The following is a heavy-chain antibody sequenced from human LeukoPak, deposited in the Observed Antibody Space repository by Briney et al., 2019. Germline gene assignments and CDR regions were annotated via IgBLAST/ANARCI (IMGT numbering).Heavy chain of an antibody. J-gene: IGHJ3*02. Sequence: ASVKVSCKASGYTFTSYGISWVRQAPGRGLEWMGWISAYNGNTNYAQKLQGTVTMTTDTSTSTAYMELRSLRSDDTAVYYCARGQDYGDYDNAFDIWGQGTMVTVSS. CDR1: GYTFTSYG. CDR3: ARGQDYGDYDNAFDI. CDR2: ISAYNGNT. V-gene: IGHV1-18*01. D-gene: IGHD4-17*01.